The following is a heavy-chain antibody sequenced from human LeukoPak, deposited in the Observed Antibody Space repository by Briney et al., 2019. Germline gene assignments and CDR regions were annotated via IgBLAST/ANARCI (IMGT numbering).Heavy chain of an antibody. CDR3: ASDLGISGWYAPPLGYFDY. CDR1: GYTLTAYC. D-gene: IGHD6-19*01. Sequence: GASLKVSCKASGYTLTAYCMHCGRQTPGQGLERLGWINTKSGATNYAQNIQGRVTMTRDTSMHTTYMEMKRPRYHHTPVSDMASDLGISGWYAPPLGYFDYWGQGTLVTVSS. CDR2: INTKSGAT. J-gene: IGHJ4*02. V-gene: IGHV1-2*02.